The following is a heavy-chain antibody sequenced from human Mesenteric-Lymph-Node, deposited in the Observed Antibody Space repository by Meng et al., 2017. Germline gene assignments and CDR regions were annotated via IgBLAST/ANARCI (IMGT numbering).Heavy chain of an antibody. D-gene: IGHD6-13*01. CDR3: AKRQYKSSYWYGFDY. V-gene: IGHV3-23*01. J-gene: IGHJ4*02. CDR1: GFTFSDYY. Sequence: GGSLRLSCAASGFTFSDYYMSWIRQAPGKGLEWVSTISGNGDSTSYADSVKGRFTISRDNSKKTLYLQMNSLRAEDTAVYYCAKRQYKSSYWYGFDYWGQGTLATFPS. CDR2: ISGNGDST.